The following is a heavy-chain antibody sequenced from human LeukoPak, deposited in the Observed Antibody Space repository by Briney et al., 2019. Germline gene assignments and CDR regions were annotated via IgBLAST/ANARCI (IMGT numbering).Heavy chain of an antibody. CDR2: IYYSGST. CDR3: ARGGPTVTAYSSFDY. Sequence: SETLSLTCTVSGGSISSYYWYWIRQPPGKGLEWIGYIYYSGSTNYNPSLERRVTISVDTSKNQFSLKLSSVTAADTAVYYCARGGPTVTAYSSFDYWGPGTLVTVSS. CDR1: GGSISSYY. J-gene: IGHJ4*02. D-gene: IGHD2-21*02. V-gene: IGHV4-59*01.